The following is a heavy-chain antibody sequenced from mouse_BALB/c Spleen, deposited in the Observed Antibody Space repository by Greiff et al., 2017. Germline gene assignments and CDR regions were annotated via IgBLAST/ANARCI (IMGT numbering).Heavy chain of an antibody. J-gene: IGHJ4*01. CDR2: ISSGSSTI. V-gene: IGHV5-17*02. Sequence: EVMLVESGGGLVKPGGSLKLSCAASGFTFSSFGMHWVRQAPEKGLEWVAYISSGSSTIYYADTVKGRFTISRDNPKNTLFLQMTSLRSEDTAMYYCARRQLTVYAMDYWGQGTSVTVSS. CDR1: GFTFSSFG. CDR3: ARRQLTVYAMDY.